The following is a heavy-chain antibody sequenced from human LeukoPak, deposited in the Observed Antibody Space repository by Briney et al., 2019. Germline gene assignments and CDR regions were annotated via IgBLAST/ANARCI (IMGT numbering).Heavy chain of an antibody. D-gene: IGHD6-19*01. V-gene: IGHV3-9*01. J-gene: IGHJ4*02. CDR3: AKAPGIAVAGTGFDY. CDR1: GFTFDDYA. Sequence: SLRLSCAASGFTFDDYAMHWVRQAPGKGLEWVSGISWNSGSIGYADSVKGRFTVSRDNAKNSLYLQMNRLRAEDTALYYCAKAPGIAVAGTGFDYWGQGTLVTVSS. CDR2: ISWNSGSI.